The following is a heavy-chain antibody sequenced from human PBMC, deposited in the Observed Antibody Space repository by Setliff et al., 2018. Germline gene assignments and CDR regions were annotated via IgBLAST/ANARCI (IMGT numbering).Heavy chain of an antibody. J-gene: IGHJ4*02. Sequence: SETLSLTCTVSGDPIYNHFWSWVRQPPGKGLEWIGYIYSTGSTNYNPSLKSRVAVSIDTSKNQFSLKVNSVTAADTAIYYCARGLNSVSWTFAYWGQGSLVTVSS. D-gene: IGHD2-15*01. CDR2: IYSTGST. V-gene: IGHV4-4*08. CDR1: GDPIYNHF. CDR3: ARGLNSVSWTFAY.